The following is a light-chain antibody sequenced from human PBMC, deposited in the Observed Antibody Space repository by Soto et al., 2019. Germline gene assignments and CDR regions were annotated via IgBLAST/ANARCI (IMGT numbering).Light chain of an antibody. J-gene: IGKJ2*01. CDR3: QQRYGWPY. CDR1: QTVSSY. Sequence: EIVMTQSPATLSLSLGERATLSCRASQTVSSYLAWYQHKLGQAPRLLIYDASNRATGVPARFSGSGSGTDFTLTISSLEPEDFAVYSCQQRYGWPYFGQATTRESK. V-gene: IGKV3-11*01. CDR2: DAS.